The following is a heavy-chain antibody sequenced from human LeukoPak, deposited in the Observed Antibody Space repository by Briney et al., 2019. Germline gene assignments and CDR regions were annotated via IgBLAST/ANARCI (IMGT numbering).Heavy chain of an antibody. D-gene: IGHD3-10*01. Sequence: GGSLRLSCAASGFSFSSYGMHWVRQAPGKGLEWVTFIRYDKSDKYYADSVKGRFTISRDNSKNTLYLQMNSLRAEDTAVYYCAKGGELYYGSGSYSDYWGQGTLVTVSS. CDR3: AKGGELYYGSGSYSDY. CDR1: GFSFSSYG. J-gene: IGHJ4*02. CDR2: IRYDKSDK. V-gene: IGHV3-30*02.